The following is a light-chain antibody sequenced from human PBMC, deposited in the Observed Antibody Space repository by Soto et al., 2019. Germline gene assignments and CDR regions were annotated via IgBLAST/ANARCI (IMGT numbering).Light chain of an antibody. CDR3: QQYGSSPGLFT. CDR1: QSISSSY. CDR2: GAS. J-gene: IGKJ3*01. V-gene: IGKV3-20*01. Sequence: EIVLTQSPGTLSLSPGERATLPCRASQSISSSYLAWYQQKPGQAPRLLIYGASTRAPGIPDRFSGSGSGTDFTLTISRLEPEDCAVYYCQQYGSSPGLFTFGPGTKVDIK.